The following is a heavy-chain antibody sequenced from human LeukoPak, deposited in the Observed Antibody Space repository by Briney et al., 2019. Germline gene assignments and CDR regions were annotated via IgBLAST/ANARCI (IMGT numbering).Heavy chain of an antibody. V-gene: IGHV4-34*01. CDR3: ARVGGGYCSSTSCPLGAFAI. CDR2: INHSGST. CDR1: GGSFSGYY. Sequence: SETLSLTCAVYGGSFSGYYWSWIRQPPGKGLEWIGEINHSGSTNYNPSLKSRVTISVDTSKNQFSLKLSSVTAADTAVYYCARVGGGYCSSTSCPLGAFAIWGQGTMVTVSS. J-gene: IGHJ3*02. D-gene: IGHD2-2*01.